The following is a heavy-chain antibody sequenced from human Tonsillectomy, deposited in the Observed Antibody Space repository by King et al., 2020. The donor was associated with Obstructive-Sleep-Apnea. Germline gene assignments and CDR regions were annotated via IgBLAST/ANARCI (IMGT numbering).Heavy chain of an antibody. CDR2: IYYSGTT. V-gene: IGHV4-30-4*07. CDR3: ARERSIAVAGTLDY. J-gene: IGHJ4*02. CDR1: GGSIISGGYS. D-gene: IGHD6-19*01. Sequence: VQLQESGPGLVKPSQTLSLTCAVSGGSIISGGYSWSWIRPLPGNGLEWIGYIYYSGTTLYNPSLRSRVTMSVDTSKNQVSLKLSSVTAADTAVYYCARERSIAVAGTLDYWGQGTLVTVSS.